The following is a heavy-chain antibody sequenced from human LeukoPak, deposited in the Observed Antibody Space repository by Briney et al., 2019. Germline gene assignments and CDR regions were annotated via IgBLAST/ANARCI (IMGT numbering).Heavy chain of an antibody. Sequence: SETLSLTCTVSGGSISSHYWSWIRQAPGKGLECIGYISYSGSTNYNPSLKSRVTISVDTSKNQFSLRLSSVTAADTAVYYCARGKLDYDSSAYYPFNYWGQGTLVTVSS. D-gene: IGHD3-22*01. CDR3: ARGKLDYDSSAYYPFNY. J-gene: IGHJ4*02. V-gene: IGHV4-59*11. CDR2: ISYSGST. CDR1: GGSISSHY.